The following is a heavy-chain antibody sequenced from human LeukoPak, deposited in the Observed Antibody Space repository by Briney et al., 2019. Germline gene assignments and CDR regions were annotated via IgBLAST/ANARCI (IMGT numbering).Heavy chain of an antibody. CDR1: GFSLSTSGMR. CDR2: IDWDDDK. Sequence: ESGPTLVKPTQTLTLTCTFSGFSLSTSGMRVSWIRQPPGKALEWLARIDWDDDKFYSTSLKTRLTISKDTSKNQVVLTMTNMDPVDTATYYCARSYCSSTSCYTDWFDPWGQGTLVTVSS. CDR3: ARSYCSSTSCYTDWFDP. V-gene: IGHV2-70*04. J-gene: IGHJ5*02. D-gene: IGHD2-2*02.